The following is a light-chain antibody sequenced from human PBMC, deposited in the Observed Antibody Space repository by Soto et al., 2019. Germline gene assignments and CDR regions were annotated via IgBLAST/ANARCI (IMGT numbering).Light chain of an antibody. CDR3: QQLNSYPP. Sequence: GARVTITYRASQSISTWLAWYQQKPGKAPKLLIYDASGLESGVPSRFSGSGSGTEFTLTISSLQPDDFATYYCQQLNSYPPFGQGTKVDIK. V-gene: IGKV1-5*01. CDR2: DAS. J-gene: IGKJ1*01. CDR1: QSISTW.